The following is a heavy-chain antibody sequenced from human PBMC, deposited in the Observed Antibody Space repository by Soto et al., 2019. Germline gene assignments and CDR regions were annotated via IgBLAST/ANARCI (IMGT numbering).Heavy chain of an antibody. Sequence: GASVKVSCKASGYTFTSYGSSWVRQAPGQGLEWMGCISAYNGDTNYAQKLQGRVTMTTDTSTGTAYMVLRSLRSDATTVYYCARDFRPMITFGGVIRDSWGQGTLVTVS. CDR1: GYTFTSYG. D-gene: IGHD3-16*02. V-gene: IGHV1-18*01. CDR3: ARDFRPMITFGGVIRDS. J-gene: IGHJ4*02. CDR2: ISAYNGDT.